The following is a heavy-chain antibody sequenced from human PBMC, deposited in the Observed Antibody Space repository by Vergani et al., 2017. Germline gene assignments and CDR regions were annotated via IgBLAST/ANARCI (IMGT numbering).Heavy chain of an antibody. Sequence: QVQLQQWGAGLLKPSETLSLTCAVYGGSFRGYYWSWIRQPPGKGLEWIGEINHSGSTNYNPSLKSRVTISVDTDKNQFSLKLSSVTAADTAVYYWARVIGYCSCTSCYYYYGMDVWGQGTTVTVSS. CDR2: INHSGST. CDR1: GGSFRGYY. CDR3: ARVIGYCSCTSCYYYYGMDV. J-gene: IGHJ6*02. D-gene: IGHD2-2*01. V-gene: IGHV4-34*01.